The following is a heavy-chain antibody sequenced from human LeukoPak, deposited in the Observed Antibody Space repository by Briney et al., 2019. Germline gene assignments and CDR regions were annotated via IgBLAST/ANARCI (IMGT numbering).Heavy chain of an antibody. CDR2: INYSGST. CDR1: SGSISSGNYY. J-gene: IGHJ3*02. D-gene: IGHD5-12*01. CDR3: ARETTHSGYPRAFDI. V-gene: IGHV4-30-4*01. Sequence: PSQTLSLTCTVSSGSISSGNYYWSWIRHPPGKGLEWIGYINYSGSTYNNPSLKSRVSLSIDTSKNHSSLKVSSVTAAETAVYYCARETTHSGYPRAFDIWGEGTMVTVSS.